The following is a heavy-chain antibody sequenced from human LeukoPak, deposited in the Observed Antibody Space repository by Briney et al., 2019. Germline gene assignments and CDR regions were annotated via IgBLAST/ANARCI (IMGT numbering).Heavy chain of an antibody. Sequence: ASVKVSCEASGYTFTSYDINWVRQATGQGLEWMGWMNPNSGNTGYAQKFQGRVTMTRNTSISTAYMELSSLRSEDTAVYYCASRAPYDSSGYYYYYYMDVWGKGTTVTVCS. CDR3: ASRAPYDSSGYYYYYYMDV. CDR2: MNPNSGNT. CDR1: GYTFTSYD. D-gene: IGHD3-22*01. V-gene: IGHV1-8*01. J-gene: IGHJ6*03.